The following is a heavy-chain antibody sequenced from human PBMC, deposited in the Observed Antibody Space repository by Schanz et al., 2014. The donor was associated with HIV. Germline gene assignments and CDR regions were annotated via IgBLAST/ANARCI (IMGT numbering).Heavy chain of an antibody. Sequence: EVQVLESGGRLAQPGGSLRLSCAASGFTFSDYALNWVRQAPGKGLEWVSGITANGGANYADSVKGRFTISRDNSKNTLYLQMNSLRAEDTALYYCAKDQGYDFWSGYYNYYSMDVWGRGTTVTVS. CDR3: AKDQGYDFWSGYYNYYSMDV. CDR1: GFTFSDYA. J-gene: IGHJ6*02. CDR2: ITANGGA. D-gene: IGHD3-3*01. V-gene: IGHV3-23*01.